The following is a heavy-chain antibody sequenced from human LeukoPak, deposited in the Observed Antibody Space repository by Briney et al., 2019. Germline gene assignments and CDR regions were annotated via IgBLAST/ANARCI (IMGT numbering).Heavy chain of an antibody. CDR1: GFSFTDAW. CDR2: ITSKTDGGIT. V-gene: IGHV3-15*01. Sequence: PGGSLRLSCAASGFSFTDAWMSWVRQAPGKGVEWVGRITSKTDGGITDSAAPVKGRFTVSRDDSKNTLFLQMSSLRTEDTAVYYCATGESNSFFFWGQGTLVTVSS. CDR3: ATGESNSFFF. D-gene: IGHD2/OR15-2a*01. J-gene: IGHJ4*02.